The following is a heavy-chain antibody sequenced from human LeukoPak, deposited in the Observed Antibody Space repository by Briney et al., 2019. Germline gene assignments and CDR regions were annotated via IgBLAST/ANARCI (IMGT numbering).Heavy chain of an antibody. CDR1: GGSISSGGYY. J-gene: IGHJ4*02. CDR3: ALAMYYGGNSGGGGRFDY. CDR2: IYYSGST. Sequence: PSQTLSLTCTVSGGSISSGGYYWSWIRQHPGKGLEWIGYIYYSGSTYYNPSLKSRVTISVDTSKNQFSLKLSSVTAADTAVYYCALAMYYGGNSGGGGRFDYWGQGTLVTVSS. V-gene: IGHV4-31*03. D-gene: IGHD4-23*01.